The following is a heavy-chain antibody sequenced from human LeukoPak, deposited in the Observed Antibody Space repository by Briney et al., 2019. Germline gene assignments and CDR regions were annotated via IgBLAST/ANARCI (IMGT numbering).Heavy chain of an antibody. Sequence: GGSLRLSCVASGFNYNTYWMSWVRQAPGKGLEWVANIKQDGSEKNYVDSVKGRFTISRDNSKNTLYLQMNSLRAEDTAVYYCARDLFGVTTTYYYYGMDVWGQGTTVTVSS. D-gene: IGHD4-17*01. CDR2: IKQDGSEK. CDR1: GFNYNTYW. V-gene: IGHV3-7*03. J-gene: IGHJ6*02. CDR3: ARDLFGVTTTYYYYGMDV.